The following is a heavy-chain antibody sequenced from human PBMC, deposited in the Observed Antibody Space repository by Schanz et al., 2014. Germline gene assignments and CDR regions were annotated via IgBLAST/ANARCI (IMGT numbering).Heavy chain of an antibody. Sequence: EVQLVQSGGGLVQPGGSLRLSCAASGFTFSRYWTQWVRQAPGKGLVWVSRIYMDGSGRDYGDSVKGRFTISRDNPKKTLYLQMNSLRAEDTAVYYCARDHQWLARYYMDVWGKGTTVTVSS. V-gene: IGHV3-74*01. CDR2: IYMDGSGR. CDR3: ARDHQWLARYYMDV. J-gene: IGHJ6*03. CDR1: GFTFSRYW. D-gene: IGHD6-19*01.